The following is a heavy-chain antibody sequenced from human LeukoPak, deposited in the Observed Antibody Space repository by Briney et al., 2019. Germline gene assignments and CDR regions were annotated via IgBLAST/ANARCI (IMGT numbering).Heavy chain of an antibody. Sequence: PGGSLRLSCAASGFTFSSYGMHWVRQAPGKGLEWVAFIRYDGSNKYYADSVKGRFTISRDNSKNTLYLQMNSLRAEDTAVYYCAREWDYYGSWGFDPWGQGTLVTVSS. D-gene: IGHD3-10*01. CDR1: GFTFSSYG. CDR3: AREWDYYGSWGFDP. V-gene: IGHV3-30*02. J-gene: IGHJ5*02. CDR2: IRYDGSNK.